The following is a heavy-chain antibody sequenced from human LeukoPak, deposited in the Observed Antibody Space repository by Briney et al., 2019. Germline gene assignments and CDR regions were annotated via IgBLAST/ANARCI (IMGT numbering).Heavy chain of an antibody. CDR1: GYTFTSYD. V-gene: IGHV1-2*02. CDR3: ARFRGRHRGVVFDC. J-gene: IGHJ4*02. CDR2: INPNSGGT. Sequence: GASVKVSCKASGYTFTSYDINWVRQATGQGLEWMGWINPNSGGTNYAQKFQGRVTMTRDTSISTAYMELSRLRSDDTAVYYCARFRGRHRGVVFDCWGQGTLVTVSS. D-gene: IGHD3-10*01.